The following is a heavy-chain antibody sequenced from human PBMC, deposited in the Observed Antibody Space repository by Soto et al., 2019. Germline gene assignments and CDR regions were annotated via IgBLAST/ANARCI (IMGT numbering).Heavy chain of an antibody. D-gene: IGHD7-27*01. V-gene: IGHV4-31*03. CDR1: GGSISSGGYY. CDR3: ARELLGYGMDV. CDR2: IYYSGST. J-gene: IGHJ6*02. Sequence: PLEILSLTCTVSGGSISSGGYYWSWIRQHPGKGLEWIGYIYYSGSTYYNPSLKSRVTISVDTSKNQFSLKLSSVTAADTAVYYCARELLGYGMDVWGQGTTVTVSS.